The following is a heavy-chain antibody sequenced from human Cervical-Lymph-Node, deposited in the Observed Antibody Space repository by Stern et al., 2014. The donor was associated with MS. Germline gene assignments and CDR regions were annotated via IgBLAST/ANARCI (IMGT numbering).Heavy chain of an antibody. V-gene: IGHV1-24*01. CDR3: ATDRDDFRSGYSAPTKGYGLDV. Sequence: QVQLVQSGAEVKKPGASVKVSCKVSGYTLIELSMHWVRQAPGKGLEWMGGFDPEDGETIYAQKFQGRVTMTEDTSTDTAYMELSSLRSEDTAVYYCATDRDDFRSGYSAPTKGYGLDVWGQGTTVTVTS. D-gene: IGHD3-3*01. J-gene: IGHJ6*02. CDR1: GYTLIELS. CDR2: FDPEDGET.